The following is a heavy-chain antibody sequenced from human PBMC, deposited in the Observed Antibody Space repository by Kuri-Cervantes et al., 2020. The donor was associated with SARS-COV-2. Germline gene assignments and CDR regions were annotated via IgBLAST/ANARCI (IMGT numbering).Heavy chain of an antibody. V-gene: IGHV3-11*06. D-gene: IGHD3-16*01. CDR2: ISSSSSYT. Sequence: GESLKISCAASGFTFSNAWMSWIRQAPGKGLEWVSYISSSSSYTNYADSVKGRFTISRDNAKNSLYLQMNSLRAEDTAVYYCARDLQYRGQYYYYGLDVWGQGATVTVSS. CDR3: ARDLQYRGQYYYYGLDV. CDR1: GFTFSNAW. J-gene: IGHJ6*02.